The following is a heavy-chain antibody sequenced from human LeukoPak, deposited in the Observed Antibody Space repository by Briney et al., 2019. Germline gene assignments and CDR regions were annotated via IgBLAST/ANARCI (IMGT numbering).Heavy chain of an antibody. J-gene: IGHJ4*02. CDR2: ISSGSSYI. CDR1: GFTFSTYT. Sequence: GGSLRLSCAASGFTFSTYTMNWVRQAPGKGLEWVSCISSGSSYIYYADSVKGRFTISRDNAKNSLYLQMNSLRAEDTAVYYCARDEYSSSPGYFDYWGQGTLVTVSS. CDR3: ARDEYSSSPGYFDY. V-gene: IGHV3-21*01. D-gene: IGHD6-6*01.